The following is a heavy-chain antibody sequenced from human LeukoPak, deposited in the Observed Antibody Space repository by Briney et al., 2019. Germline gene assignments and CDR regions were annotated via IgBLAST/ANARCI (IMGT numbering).Heavy chain of an antibody. J-gene: IGHJ4*02. CDR3: ARLAASRHYYFDY. V-gene: IGHV3-66*04. Sequence: GGSLRLSCAASGFIFSSNGMHWVRQAPGKGLEWVSVIYSGGSTYYADSVKGRFTISRDNSKNTLYLQMNSLRAEDTAVYYCARLAASRHYYFDYWGQGTLVTVSS. CDR2: IYSGGST. CDR1: GFIFSSNG. D-gene: IGHD6-13*01.